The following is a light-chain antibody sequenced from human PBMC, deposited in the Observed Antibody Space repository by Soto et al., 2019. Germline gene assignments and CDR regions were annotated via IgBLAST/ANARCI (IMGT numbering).Light chain of an antibody. Sequence: IQVTQSPSSLSASVGDSVTLSCQTSQRVDSYIHWYQHQSGKPPKLLIYAASTLQDGVPSRFSGGGSGTAFSLIITGLQPGDSATYYCHQTYTSVATFGQGTKV. CDR3: HQTYTSVAT. V-gene: IGKV1-39*01. CDR2: AAS. J-gene: IGKJ1*01. CDR1: QRVDSY.